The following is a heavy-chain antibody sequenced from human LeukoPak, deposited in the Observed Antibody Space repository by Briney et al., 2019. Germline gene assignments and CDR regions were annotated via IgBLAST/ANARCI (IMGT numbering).Heavy chain of an antibody. J-gene: IGHJ3*02. D-gene: IGHD1-26*01. Sequence: GRSLRLSCAASGFIFSDYAIHWVRQAPGKGLEWVAVISFDGSDKFYTNSVKGRFTISRDNSKNTLYLQMNSLRAEDTAVYYCARDSGSYYAGDPFDIWGQGTMVTVSS. CDR1: GFIFSDYA. CDR2: ISFDGSDK. CDR3: ARDSGSYYAGDPFDI. V-gene: IGHV3-30*04.